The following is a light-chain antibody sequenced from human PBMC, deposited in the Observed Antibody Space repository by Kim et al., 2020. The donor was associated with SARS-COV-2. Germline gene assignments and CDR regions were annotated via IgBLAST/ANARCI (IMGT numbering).Light chain of an antibody. J-gene: IGKJ2*01. V-gene: IGKV1-17*03. CDR1: QGITNY. CDR2: AAA. Sequence: SASVGDRVTITCRASQGITNYVAWFQQKPGNVPKRLIYAAASLQSGAPSRFSGSGSETEFTLTISSLQPEDSATYYCLQHYSHPYTFGPGTKLEI. CDR3: LQHYSHPYT.